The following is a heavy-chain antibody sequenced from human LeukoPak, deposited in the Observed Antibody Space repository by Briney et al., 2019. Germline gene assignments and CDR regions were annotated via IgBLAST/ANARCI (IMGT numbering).Heavy chain of an antibody. CDR1: GGSISSYY. D-gene: IGHD6-13*01. J-gene: IGHJ4*02. CDR3: AKAAAAEGRYFDY. Sequence: SETLSLTCTVSGGSISSYYWSWIRQPPGKGLDWIGYIYYSGSTNYNPPLKSGVTISVDTSKNQSSLKLSSVTAADTAVYYCAKAAAAEGRYFDYWGQGTLVTVSS. CDR2: IYYSGST. V-gene: IGHV4-59*08.